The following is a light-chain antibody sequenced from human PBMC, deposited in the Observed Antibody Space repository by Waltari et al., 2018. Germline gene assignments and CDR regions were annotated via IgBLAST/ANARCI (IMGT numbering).Light chain of an antibody. CDR2: GTS. CDR1: QSINNRF. V-gene: IGKV3-20*01. CDR3: QQSDASPPCT. J-gene: IGKJ4*01. Sequence: EVVLTQSPDTLSLSPGQRATLSCRASQSINNRFLAWYQQKVGQSPRLLIHGTSTRATGITDRFSGSGSATDFTLTISRLESEDYAVYYCQQSDASPPCTFGGGTTVE.